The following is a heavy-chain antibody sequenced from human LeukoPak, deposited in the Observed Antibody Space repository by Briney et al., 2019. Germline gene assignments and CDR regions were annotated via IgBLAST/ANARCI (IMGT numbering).Heavy chain of an antibody. Sequence: GGSLRLSCAASGFTFSSYAMSWVRQAPGKGLEWVSAISGSGGSTYYADSVKGRFTISRDNSKNTLYLQMNSLRAEDTAVYYCAKVIAAAGTGYYYYYYGMDVWGQGTTATASS. CDR1: GFTFSSYA. CDR2: ISGSGGST. CDR3: AKVIAAAGTGYYYYYYGMDV. J-gene: IGHJ6*02. V-gene: IGHV3-23*01. D-gene: IGHD6-13*01.